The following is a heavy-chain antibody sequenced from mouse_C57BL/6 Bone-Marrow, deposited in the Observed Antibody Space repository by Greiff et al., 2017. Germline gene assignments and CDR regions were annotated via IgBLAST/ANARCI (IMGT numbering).Heavy chain of an antibody. CDR2: INPSNGGT. CDR3: ARGRGYYSNYEREMDY. Sequence: EVQLQQSGPVLVKPGASVKMSCKASGYTFTDYYMNWVKQSHGKSLEWIGVINPSNGGTSYNQKFKGKATLTVDKSSSTAYMELNSLTSEDSAVYYWARGRGYYSNYEREMDYWGQGTSDTVSS. J-gene: IGHJ4*01. D-gene: IGHD2-5*01. V-gene: IGHV1-19*01. CDR1: GYTFTDYY.